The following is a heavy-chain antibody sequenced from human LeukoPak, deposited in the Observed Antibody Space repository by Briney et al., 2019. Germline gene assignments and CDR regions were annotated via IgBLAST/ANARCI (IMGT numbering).Heavy chain of an antibody. CDR3: ARHPQATSLDY. CDR2: IYYSGST. CDR1: GGSISSYY. V-gene: IGHV4-59*08. D-gene: IGHD1-26*01. Sequence: TSETLSLTCTVFGGSISSYYWSWIRQPPGKGLEWIGYIYYSGSTNYNPSLKSRVTISVDTSKNQFSLKLSSVTAADTAVYYCARHPQATSLDYWGQGTLVTVSS. J-gene: IGHJ4*02.